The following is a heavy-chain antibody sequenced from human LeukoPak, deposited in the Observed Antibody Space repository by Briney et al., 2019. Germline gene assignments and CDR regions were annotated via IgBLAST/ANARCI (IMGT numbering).Heavy chain of an antibody. Sequence: GGSLRLSCAASGFTFSGHNMNWVRQAPGKGLEWISFVSISSGTIYYADSVKGRFRISRDNAKSSLDLEMNSLRAEDTAVYYCAKDTGVATIIYWYFDLWGRGTLVTVSS. J-gene: IGHJ2*01. CDR2: VSISSGTI. CDR1: GFTFSGHN. CDR3: AKDTGVATIIYWYFDL. D-gene: IGHD5-12*01. V-gene: IGHV3-48*04.